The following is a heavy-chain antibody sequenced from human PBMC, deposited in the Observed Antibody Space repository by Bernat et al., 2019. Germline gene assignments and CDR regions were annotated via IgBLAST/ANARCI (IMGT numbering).Heavy chain of an antibody. V-gene: IGHV2-70*04. Sequence: QVTLKESGPALVKPTQTLTLTCTFSGFSLSTTGMRVSWIRQPPGKALEWLAHIDWDDDKFYSSSLKTRLTISKDTSKNQVVLTMTNMDPVDTATYYCARAAGGYSFDYWGQGALVTVSS. CDR1: GFSLSTTGMR. CDR2: IDWDDDK. D-gene: IGHD2-15*01. J-gene: IGHJ4*02. CDR3: ARAAGGYSFDY.